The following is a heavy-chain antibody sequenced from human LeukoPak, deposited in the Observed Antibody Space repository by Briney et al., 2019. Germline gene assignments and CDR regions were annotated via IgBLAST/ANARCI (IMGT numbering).Heavy chain of an antibody. Sequence: SETLSLTCTVSGGSISSYYWSWMRQPPGKGLEWIGYIYYSGNTNYNPSLKSRVTISIDTSKNQFSLKLSSETAADTAVYYCAREDNWNSKFFDYWGQGTLVTVSS. CDR2: IYYSGNT. D-gene: IGHD1-7*01. CDR3: AREDNWNSKFFDY. V-gene: IGHV4-59*01. J-gene: IGHJ4*02. CDR1: GGSISSYY.